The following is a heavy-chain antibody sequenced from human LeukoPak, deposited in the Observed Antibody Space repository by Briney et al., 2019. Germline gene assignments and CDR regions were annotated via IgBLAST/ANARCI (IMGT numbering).Heavy chain of an antibody. CDR3: ARGAGRTTVTTVDY. CDR2: ISLSISFL. V-gene: IGHV3-21*01. D-gene: IGHD4-17*01. Sequence: ISLSISFLYYSHSVKGRFTISREHAKNSLYMQMNRLRGGDTAVYYCARGAGRTTVTTVDYWGQGTLVTVSS. J-gene: IGHJ4*02.